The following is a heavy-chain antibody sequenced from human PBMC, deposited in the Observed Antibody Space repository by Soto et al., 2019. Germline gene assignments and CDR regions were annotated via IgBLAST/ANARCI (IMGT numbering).Heavy chain of an antibody. CDR2: ISYDGSNK. CDR3: ARPEYDPGSYPDY. CDR1: GFTFSSYA. D-gene: IGHD3-10*01. J-gene: IGHJ4*02. Sequence: QVQLVESGGGVVQPGRSLRLSCAASGFTFSSYAMLWVRQAPGKGLEWVAVISYDGSNKYYADSVKGRFTISRDNSKNTMYLQMNSLRAEDTAVYYCARPEYDPGSYPDYWGQGTLVTVSS. V-gene: IGHV3-30-3*01.